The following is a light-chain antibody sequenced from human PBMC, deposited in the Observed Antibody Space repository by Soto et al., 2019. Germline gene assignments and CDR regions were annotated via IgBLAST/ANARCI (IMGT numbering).Light chain of an antibody. Sequence: DIQMTQSPSSLSASVGDRVTITFRASQSISSYLNWYQQKPGKAPKLLIYAASSLQSVVPSRFSGSGSGTDFTLTISSLQPEDFSTYYCQQSYSTPPITFGQGTRLEIK. J-gene: IGKJ5*01. CDR2: AAS. CDR1: QSISSY. CDR3: QQSYSTPPIT. V-gene: IGKV1-39*01.